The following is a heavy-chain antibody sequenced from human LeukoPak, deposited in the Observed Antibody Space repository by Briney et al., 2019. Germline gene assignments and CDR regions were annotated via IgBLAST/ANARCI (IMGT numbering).Heavy chain of an antibody. CDR3: ARVSDSGSYYVTFDY. CDR1: GYTFTSYG. Sequence: GASVKVSCKASGYTFTSYGISWVRQAPGQGLEWMGWISAYNGNTNYAQKLQGRVTMTTDTSTSTAYMELRSLRSDDTAVYYCARVSDSGSYYVTFDYWGQGTLVTVSS. V-gene: IGHV1-18*01. CDR2: ISAYNGNT. J-gene: IGHJ4*02. D-gene: IGHD1-26*01.